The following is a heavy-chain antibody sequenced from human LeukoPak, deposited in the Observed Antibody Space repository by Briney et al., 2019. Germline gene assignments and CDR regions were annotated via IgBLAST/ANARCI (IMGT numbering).Heavy chain of an antibody. J-gene: IGHJ3*02. CDR1: GGSISSGGYS. Sequence: PSEPLSLTCTFSGGSISSGGYSWSWFRQHPGRGLEWIGYIYYSGSPYYNPSLKSRVTISVDTSKNQFSLKLSSVTAADTAVYYCASPDCSSTSCYRERDAFDIWGQGTMVTVSS. CDR3: ASPDCSSTSCYRERDAFDI. V-gene: IGHV4-31*03. D-gene: IGHD2-2*02. CDR2: IYYSGSP.